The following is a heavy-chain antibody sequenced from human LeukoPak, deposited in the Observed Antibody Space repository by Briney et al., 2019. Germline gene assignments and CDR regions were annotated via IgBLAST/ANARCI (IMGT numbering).Heavy chain of an antibody. CDR3: ARSLSTADIDY. D-gene: IGHD2-2*01. CDR1: GYSISSGRY. Sequence: SETLSLTCAVSGYSISSGRYWGWIRQPPGKGLEWIGSVYWGGSTYYNPSLKSRVTISVDTSKNQFSLNLRSVTAADTAVYYCARSLSTADIDYWGQGSLVSVCS. J-gene: IGHJ4*02. CDR2: VYWGGST. V-gene: IGHV4-38-2*01.